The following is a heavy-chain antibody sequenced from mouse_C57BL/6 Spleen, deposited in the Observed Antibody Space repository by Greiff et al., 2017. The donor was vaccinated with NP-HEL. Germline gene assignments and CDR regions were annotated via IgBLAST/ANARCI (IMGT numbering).Heavy chain of an antibody. Sequence: EVKLVESGGDLVKPGGSLKLSCAASGFTFSSYGMSWVRQTPDKRLEWVATISSGGSYTYYPDSVKGRFTISRDNAKNTLYLQMSSLKSEDTAMYYCARQSNCVDYAMDYWGQGTSVTVSS. CDR1: GFTFSSYG. J-gene: IGHJ4*01. CDR2: ISSGGSYT. V-gene: IGHV5-6*01. D-gene: IGHD2-5*01. CDR3: ARQSNCVDYAMDY.